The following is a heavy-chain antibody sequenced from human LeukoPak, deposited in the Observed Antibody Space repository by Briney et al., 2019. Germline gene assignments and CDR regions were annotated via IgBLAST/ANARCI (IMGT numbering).Heavy chain of an antibody. CDR2: ISSSDSTK. CDR1: GFSFSDYY. J-gene: IGHJ4*02. D-gene: IGHD3-22*01. V-gene: IGHV3-11*04. Sequence: GGSLRLSCAASGFSFSDYYMSWIRQAPGKGLKWVSYISSSDSTKYYADSVKGRFTISRDNAKNSLYLQMNSLRAEDTAVYYCARHHFNYYDSSGYPDYWGQGTLVTVSS. CDR3: ARHHFNYYDSSGYPDY.